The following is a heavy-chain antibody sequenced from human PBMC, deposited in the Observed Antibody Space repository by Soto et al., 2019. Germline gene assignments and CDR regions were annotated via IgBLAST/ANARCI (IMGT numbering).Heavy chain of an antibody. CDR2: IYPGDSDT. CDR3: ARQWSGSHYYYYYGMDV. J-gene: IGHJ6*02. D-gene: IGHD3-3*01. Sequence: ESLKISCKGSGYSFTSYWIGWVRQMPGKGLEWMGIIYPGDSDTRYSPSFQGQVTISADKSISTAYLQWSSLKASDTAMYYCARQWSGSHYYYYYGMDVWGQGTTVTVSS. CDR1: GYSFTSYW. V-gene: IGHV5-51*01.